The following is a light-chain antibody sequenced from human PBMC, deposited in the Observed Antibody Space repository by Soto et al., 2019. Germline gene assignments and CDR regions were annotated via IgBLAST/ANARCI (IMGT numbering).Light chain of an antibody. V-gene: IGKV3-20*01. Sequence: EVVLTQSPGTLSLSAGERATLSCRASQSVANNHLAWYQQRPGQAPRLLIYAASTRAAGIPDRFSGSGSGTDFTLTISRLEPEDFAVYYCQQYNKWRTFGQGTKVEVK. J-gene: IGKJ1*01. CDR2: AAS. CDR3: QQYNKWRT. CDR1: QSVANNH.